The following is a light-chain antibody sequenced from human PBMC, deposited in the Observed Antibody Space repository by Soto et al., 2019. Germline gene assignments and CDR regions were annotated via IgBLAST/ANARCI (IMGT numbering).Light chain of an antibody. Sequence: EIVLTQSPATLSLSPGERAILSCRASQSVGNYLAWYQQKPGQAPRLLIYDASNGATDVPARFSGSRSGTDFTLTISSLEPEDFAVYFWQQRSHGPPGYSFGQGTKLEIK. J-gene: IGKJ2*03. CDR1: QSVGNY. CDR2: DAS. CDR3: QQRSHGPPGYS. V-gene: IGKV3-11*01.